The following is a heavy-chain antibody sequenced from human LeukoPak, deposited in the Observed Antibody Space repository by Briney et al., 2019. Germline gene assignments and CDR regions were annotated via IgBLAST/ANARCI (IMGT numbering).Heavy chain of an antibody. CDR2: ISSGSRTI. CDR3: ARHHGGGDYGSGSYYIEYYYYMDV. CDR1: GFTFSSYS. V-gene: IGHV3-48*01. Sequence: GGSLRLSCAASGFTFSSYSMNWVRQAPGKGLEWVSYISSGSRTIYYAGSVKGRFTISRDNAKNSLYLQMNSLRAEDTAVYYCARHHGGGDYGSGSYYIEYYYYMDVWGKGTTVTISS. J-gene: IGHJ6*03. D-gene: IGHD3-10*01.